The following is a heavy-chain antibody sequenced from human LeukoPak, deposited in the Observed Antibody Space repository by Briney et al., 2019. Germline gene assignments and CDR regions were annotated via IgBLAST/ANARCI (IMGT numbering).Heavy chain of an antibody. V-gene: IGHV4-59*01. Sequence: SETLSLTCTVSGGSISSYYWSWIRQPPGKGLEWIGYIYYSGSTNYNPSLKSRVTISVDTSKNQFSLKLSSVTAADTAVYYCASLNADYYDSSGPYFDLWGRGTLVTVSS. CDR1: GGSISSYY. CDR2: IYYSGST. CDR3: ASLNADYYDSSGPYFDL. J-gene: IGHJ2*01. D-gene: IGHD3-22*01.